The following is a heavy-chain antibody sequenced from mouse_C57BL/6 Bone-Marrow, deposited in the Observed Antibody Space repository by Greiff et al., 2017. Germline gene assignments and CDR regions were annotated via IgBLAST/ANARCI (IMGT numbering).Heavy chain of an antibody. D-gene: IGHD6-1*01. Sequence: EVKLQESGAELVKPGASVKLSCTASGFNIKDYYIHWVKQRTEQGLEWIGRIDPEDGETKYAPKFQDKATITADTSSNPAYLQLSSLTSEDTAVDDCTRALSACGTNDWGQGTTLTVSS. CDR2: IDPEDGET. V-gene: IGHV14-2*01. CDR1: GFNIKDYY. J-gene: IGHJ2*01. CDR3: TRALSACGTND.